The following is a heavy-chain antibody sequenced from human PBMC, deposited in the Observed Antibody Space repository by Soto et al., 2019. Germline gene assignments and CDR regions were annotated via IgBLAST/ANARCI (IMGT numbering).Heavy chain of an antibody. CDR1: GFTFTSSA. CDR3: AADPGLRFLEWSRTNYYYYGMDV. D-gene: IGHD3-3*01. V-gene: IGHV1-58*01. J-gene: IGHJ6*02. CDR2: IVVGSGNT. Sequence: GASVKVSCKASGFTFTSSAVPWVRQARGQRLERKGWIVVGSGNTNYAQKFQERVTITRDMSTSTAYMELSSLRSEDTAVYYCAADPGLRFLEWSRTNYYYYGMDVWGQGTTVTVSS.